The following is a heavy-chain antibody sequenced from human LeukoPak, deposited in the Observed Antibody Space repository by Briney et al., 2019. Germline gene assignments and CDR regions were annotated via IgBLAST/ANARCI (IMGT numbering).Heavy chain of an antibody. D-gene: IGHD1-1*01. CDR3: ASRASTGAYNWFDP. V-gene: IGHV4-39*01. Sequence: SETLSLTCTVSGGSISSSSYYWGWIRQPPGKGLEWIGSIYYSGSTYYNPSLNSRVTISVDTSKNQFSLKLSSVTAADTAVYYCASRASTGAYNWFDPWGQGTLVTVSS. CDR1: GGSISSSSYY. J-gene: IGHJ5*02. CDR2: IYYSGST.